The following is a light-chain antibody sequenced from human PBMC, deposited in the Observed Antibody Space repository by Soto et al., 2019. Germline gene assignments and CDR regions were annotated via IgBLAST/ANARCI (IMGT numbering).Light chain of an antibody. Sequence: DIQMTQSPSTLSASVGDRVTITCRASQTISNWLAWYKQKPGKAPKLLIYDASSLEGGVPSRFSGSGSGTEFTLTPSSLQPDDFATYYCQQYYSYWTFGQGTKVDIK. CDR2: DAS. CDR3: QQYYSYWT. J-gene: IGKJ1*01. CDR1: QTISNW. V-gene: IGKV1-5*01.